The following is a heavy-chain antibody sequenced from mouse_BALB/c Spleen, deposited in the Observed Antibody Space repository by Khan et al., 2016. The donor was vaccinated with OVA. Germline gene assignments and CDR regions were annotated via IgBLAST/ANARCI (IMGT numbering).Heavy chain of an antibody. D-gene: IGHD4-1*01. V-gene: IGHV5-6*01. J-gene: IGHJ3*01. CDR1: GFTFSNYG. CDR2: ITSDGTYT. CDR3: ASHLTGSFAY. Sequence: EVELVESGGDLVKPGGSLKLSCAASGFTFSNYGMSWVRQIPDKRLEWVATITSDGTYTYYPDSVKGRFTIHRNNAKNTLYLEMSSLKSEDTAIYYCASHLTGSFAYWGQGTLVTVSA.